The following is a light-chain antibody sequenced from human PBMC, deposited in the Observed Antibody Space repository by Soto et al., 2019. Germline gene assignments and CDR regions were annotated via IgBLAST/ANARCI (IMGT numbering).Light chain of an antibody. J-gene: IGLJ3*02. Sequence: QSVLTQPPSVSAAPGQRVTISCSGSISNIGNNYVSWYQQQLPGTSPKLVIFDNNKRPSGIPGRFSGSKSGTSGTLVITGLQTGDEADYYCVTWDSNLSAVVFGGGTKLTVL. V-gene: IGLV1-51*01. CDR1: ISNIGNNY. CDR2: DNN. CDR3: VTWDSNLSAVV.